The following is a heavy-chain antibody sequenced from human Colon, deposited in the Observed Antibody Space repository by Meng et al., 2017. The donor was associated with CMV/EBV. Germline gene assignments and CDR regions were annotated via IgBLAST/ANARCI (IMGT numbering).Heavy chain of an antibody. CDR1: GLPFNNSP. Sequence: SCVASGLPFNNSPMPWVRQAPAKGLEWVASIRSRGTYIHYADSVKGRFTISRDNAKTSVYLQMDNLTGEDTAIYFCARVGSSGGLDYWGQGTLVTVSS. CDR3: ARVGSSGGLDY. V-gene: IGHV3-21*01. D-gene: IGHD2-15*01. CDR2: IRSRGTYI. J-gene: IGHJ4*02.